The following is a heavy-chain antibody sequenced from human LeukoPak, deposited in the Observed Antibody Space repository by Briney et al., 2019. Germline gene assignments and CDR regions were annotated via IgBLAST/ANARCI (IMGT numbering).Heavy chain of an antibody. Sequence: GRSLRLSCAASGFTFSIYWMTCVRQAAGKWLEWVANIKQDGSETYYVDSVKGRFTISRDKAKNSLYLQMNSLRAEDTAVYYCARDRRITMMGGQGTLVTVSS. CDR3: ARDRRITMM. CDR2: IKQDGSET. J-gene: IGHJ4*02. CDR1: GFTFSIYW. D-gene: IGHD3-22*01. V-gene: IGHV3-7*04.